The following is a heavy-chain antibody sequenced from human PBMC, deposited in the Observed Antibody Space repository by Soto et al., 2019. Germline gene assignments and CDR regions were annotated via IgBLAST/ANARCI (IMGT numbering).Heavy chain of an antibody. Sequence: QVQLVQSGSEVKKPGASVRVTCKASGYTFTYNAIPWVRQAPGQRLEWMGWINAGNGDTKYSQKFQGRVTITTDTSASTAYMELSSLRSEDTAVYFCARLPRIGVAVYDFWGQGTLVTVSS. CDR3: ARLPRIGVAVYDF. D-gene: IGHD6-19*01. J-gene: IGHJ4*02. CDR1: GYTFTYNA. V-gene: IGHV1-3*01. CDR2: INAGNGDT.